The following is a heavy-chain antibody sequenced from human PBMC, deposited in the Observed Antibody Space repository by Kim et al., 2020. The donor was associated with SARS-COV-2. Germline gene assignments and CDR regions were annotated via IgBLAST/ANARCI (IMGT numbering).Heavy chain of an antibody. CDR3: ARDGIVGATNQFDY. V-gene: IGHV3-33*01. J-gene: IGHJ4*02. Sequence: GGSLRLSCAASGFTFSSYGMHWVRQAPGKGLEWVAVIWYDGSNKYYADSVKGRFTISRDNSKNTLYLQMNSLRADDTAVYYCARDGIVGATNQFDYWGQGTLVTVSS. D-gene: IGHD1-26*01. CDR2: IWYDGSNK. CDR1: GFTFSSYG.